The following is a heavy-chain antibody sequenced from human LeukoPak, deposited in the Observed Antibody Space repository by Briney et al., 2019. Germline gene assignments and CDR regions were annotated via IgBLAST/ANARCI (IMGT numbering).Heavy chain of an antibody. Sequence: GGSLRLSCAASGFTFSSYSINWVRQAPGKGLEWVSSIDSSSSYIYYADSVKGRFTISRDNAKNSLFLQMDSLRVEDTAVYYCARPGITGTMGYGAFDIWGQGTRVTVSS. CDR1: GFTFSSYS. CDR3: ARPGITGTMGYGAFDI. V-gene: IGHV3-21*01. D-gene: IGHD1-7*01. J-gene: IGHJ3*02. CDR2: IDSSSSYI.